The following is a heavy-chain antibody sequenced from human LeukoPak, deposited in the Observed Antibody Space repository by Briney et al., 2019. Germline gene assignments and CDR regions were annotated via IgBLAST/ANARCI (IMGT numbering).Heavy chain of an antibody. D-gene: IGHD4-17*01. CDR2: IYYSGST. J-gene: IGHJ6*02. V-gene: IGHV4-59*01. Sequence: SETLSLTCTVSGGSIRSYYWSWIRLPPGKGLQWIGYIYYSGSTNYNPSLKSRVTMSVDTSKNQFSLKLTSVTAADTAVYYCARGNYGGYYYNYGLDVWGQGTTVTVSS. CDR1: GGSIRSYY. CDR3: ARGNYGGYYYNYGLDV.